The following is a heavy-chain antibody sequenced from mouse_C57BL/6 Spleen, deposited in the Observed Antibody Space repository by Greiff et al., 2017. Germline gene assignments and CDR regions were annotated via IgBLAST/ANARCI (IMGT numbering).Heavy chain of an antibody. CDR3: TKDYGSRDWFAY. Sequence: VQLQQSGTVLARPGASVKMSCKTSGYTFTSYWMHWVKQRPGPGLEWIGAIYPGNSDTSYNQKFKGKAKLTAVTSASTAYMELSSLTNEDSAVYYCTKDYGSRDWFAYWGQGTLVTVSA. J-gene: IGHJ3*01. D-gene: IGHD1-1*01. CDR2: IYPGNSDT. V-gene: IGHV1-5*01. CDR1: GYTFTSYW.